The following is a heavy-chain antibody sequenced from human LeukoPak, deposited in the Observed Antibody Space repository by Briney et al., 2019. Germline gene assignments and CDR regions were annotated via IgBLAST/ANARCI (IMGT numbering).Heavy chain of an antibody. CDR1: GFSLNTRGVG. V-gene: IGHV2-5*02. CDR3: AHRKNYYNSSVFDN. D-gene: IGHD3-22*01. CDR2: IYWDDDR. Sequence: SGPTLVNPTQTLTLTCTFSGFSLNTRGVGVGWIRQPPGRALEWLALIYWDDDRRYSPSLKSRLTITKDTSKNQVVLTMTNMDPVDTATYFCAHRKNYYNSSVFDNWGQGTLVTVSS. J-gene: IGHJ4*02.